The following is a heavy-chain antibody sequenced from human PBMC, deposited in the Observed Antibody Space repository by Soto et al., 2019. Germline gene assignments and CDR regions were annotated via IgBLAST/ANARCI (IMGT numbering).Heavy chain of an antibody. Sequence: SETLSLTCTVSGGSISSSSYYWGWIRQPPGKGLEWIGSIYYSGSTYYNPSLKSRVTISVDTSKNQFSLKLSSVTAADTAVYYCARHADIVVVPAADAHDAFDIWGQGTMVTVSS. CDR3: ARHADIVVVPAADAHDAFDI. D-gene: IGHD2-2*01. CDR2: IYYSGST. J-gene: IGHJ3*02. V-gene: IGHV4-39*01. CDR1: GGSISSSSYY.